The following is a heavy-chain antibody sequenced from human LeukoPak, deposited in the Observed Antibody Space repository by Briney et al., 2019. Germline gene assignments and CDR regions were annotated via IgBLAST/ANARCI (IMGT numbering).Heavy chain of an antibody. CDR2: IKSEIDGGTT. Sequence: GGSLRHSCAASGFTFTRAWMSRVRQAPGKGLESVGRIKSEIDGGTTDYAAPVKGRFTISRDDSENTLYLQMNSLNTEDTAVYYCATDRGQWLIRTYYFDYWGEGTLVTVSS. CDR3: ATDRGQWLIRTYYFDY. D-gene: IGHD6-19*01. J-gene: IGHJ4*02. CDR1: GFTFTRAW. V-gene: IGHV3-15*01.